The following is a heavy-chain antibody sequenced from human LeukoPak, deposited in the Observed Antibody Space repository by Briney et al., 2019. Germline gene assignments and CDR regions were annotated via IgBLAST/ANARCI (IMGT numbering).Heavy chain of an antibody. CDR2: INPNSGGT. CDR3: AREKGIVVVPAAPDY. J-gene: IGHJ4*02. D-gene: IGHD2-2*01. V-gene: IGHV1-2*02. CDR1: GYTFTGYY. Sequence: ASVKVSCKASGYTFTGYYMHWVRQAPGQGLEWMGWINPNSGGTNYAQKFQGRVTMTRDTSISTAYMELSRLRSDDTAVYYCAREKGIVVVPAAPDYWGQGTLVTVSS.